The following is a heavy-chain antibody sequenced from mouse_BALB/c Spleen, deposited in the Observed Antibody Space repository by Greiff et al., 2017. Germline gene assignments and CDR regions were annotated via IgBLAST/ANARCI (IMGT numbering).Heavy chain of an antibody. CDR1: GFSLTSYG. CDR3: ARDQRKYGNYGWYFDV. J-gene: IGHJ1*01. D-gene: IGHD2-10*02. Sequence: QVQLQQSGPGLVAPSQSLSITCTVSGFSLTSYGVHWVRQPPGKGLEWLGVIWAGGSTNYNSALMSRLSISKDNSKSQVFLKMNSLQTDDTAMYYCARDQRKYGNYGWYFDVWGAGTTVTVSS. V-gene: IGHV2-9*02. CDR2: IWAGGST.